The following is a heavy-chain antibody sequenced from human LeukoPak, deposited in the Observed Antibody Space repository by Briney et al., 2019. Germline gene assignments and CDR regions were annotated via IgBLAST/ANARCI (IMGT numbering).Heavy chain of an antibody. CDR1: GGSISSANHF. J-gene: IGHJ3*01. V-gene: IGHV4-30-4*08. CDR2: IHYDGRA. CDR3: AREVITPGDSDGFDL. Sequence: SQTLSLTCTLSGGSISSANHFWIWVRPPPGEALEWIGYIHYDGRAHYNPSLKSRVPMSLDMSKNQFSLSLSSVTAADTAIYYCAREVITPGDSDGFDLWGQGTMVSVSS. D-gene: IGHD2-2*01.